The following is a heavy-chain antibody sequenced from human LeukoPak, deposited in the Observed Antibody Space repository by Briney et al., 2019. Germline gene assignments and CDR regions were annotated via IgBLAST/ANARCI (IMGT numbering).Heavy chain of an antibody. CDR2: VSWNSGSI. D-gene: IGHD3-22*01. CDR3: AKASTRYYYDSSGYPDY. J-gene: IGHJ4*02. CDR1: GFTLNSYT. Sequence: SPRLSCAASGFTLNSYTLKWVPPAPGKGVGWGSGVSWNSGSIGYADSVKGRFTISRDNAKNSLYLQMNSLRAEDTALYYCAKASTRYYYDSSGYPDYWGQGTLVTVSS. V-gene: IGHV3-9*01.